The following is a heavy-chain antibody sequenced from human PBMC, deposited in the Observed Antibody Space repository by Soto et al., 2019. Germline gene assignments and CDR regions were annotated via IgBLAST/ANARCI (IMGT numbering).Heavy chain of an antibody. CDR1: GYTFTGYY. Sequence: RASVKVSCKASGYTFTGYYTHWVRQAPGRGLEWMGWINPNSGGTNYAQKFQGRVTMTRDTSISTAYMELSRLRSDDTAVYYCARDEGGIAVAPWGQGTLVTVSS. CDR3: ARDEGGIAVAP. V-gene: IGHV1-2*02. CDR2: INPNSGGT. D-gene: IGHD6-19*01. J-gene: IGHJ5*02.